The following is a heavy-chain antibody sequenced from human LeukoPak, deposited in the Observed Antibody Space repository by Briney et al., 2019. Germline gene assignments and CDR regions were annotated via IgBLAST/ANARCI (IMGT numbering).Heavy chain of an antibody. CDR1: GFTVSSNY. CDR2: ISSSSSYI. Sequence: GGSLRLSCAASGFTVSSNYMSWVRQAPGKGLEWVSSISSSSSYIYYADSVKGRFTISRDNAKNSLYLQMNSLRAEDTAVYYCATGPASSGWYGVPDYWGQGTLVTVSS. CDR3: ATGPASSGWYGVPDY. J-gene: IGHJ4*02. D-gene: IGHD6-19*01. V-gene: IGHV3-21*01.